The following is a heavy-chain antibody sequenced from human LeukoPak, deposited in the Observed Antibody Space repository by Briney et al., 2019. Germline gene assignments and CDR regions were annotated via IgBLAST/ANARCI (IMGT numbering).Heavy chain of an antibody. CDR2: INHSGST. D-gene: IGHD2-15*01. V-gene: IGHV4-34*01. J-gene: IGHJ5*02. CDR3: ARAGEGYGYNWFDP. Sequence: SETLSLTCAVYGGSFSGHYWSWIRQPPGKGLEWIGEINHSGSTNYNPSLKSRVTISVDTSKNQFSLKLSSVTAADTAVYYCARAGEGYGYNWFDPWGQGTLVTVSS. CDR1: GGSFSGHY.